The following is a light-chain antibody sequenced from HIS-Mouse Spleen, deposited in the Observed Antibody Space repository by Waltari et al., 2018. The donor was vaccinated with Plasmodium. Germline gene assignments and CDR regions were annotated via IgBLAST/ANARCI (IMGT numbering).Light chain of an antibody. CDR2: GAS. V-gene: IGKV3-15*01. CDR3: QQYNDWSFT. CDR1: QSVSSN. Sequence: EIVMTQSPATLSVSPGERATLSRRASQSVSSNLAWYQQEPGQAPRLLIYGASTRATGIPARFSGSGSGTEFTLTISSLQSEDFAVYYCQQYNDWSFTFGPGTKVDIK. J-gene: IGKJ3*01.